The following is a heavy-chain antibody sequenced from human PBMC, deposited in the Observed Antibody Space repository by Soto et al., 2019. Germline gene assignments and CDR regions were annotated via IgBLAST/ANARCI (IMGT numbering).Heavy chain of an antibody. J-gene: IGHJ6*03. Sequence: SETLSLTCTVSGGSISSYYWSWIRQPPGKGLEWIGYIYYSGSTNYNPSLKSRVTISVDTSKNQFSLKLSSVTAADTAVYYCARLGSDCSGGSCYSSYYYYYMNVWGKGTTVTVSS. CDR1: GGSISSYY. D-gene: IGHD2-15*01. CDR3: ARLGSDCSGGSCYSSYYYYYMNV. CDR2: IYYSGST. V-gene: IGHV4-59*08.